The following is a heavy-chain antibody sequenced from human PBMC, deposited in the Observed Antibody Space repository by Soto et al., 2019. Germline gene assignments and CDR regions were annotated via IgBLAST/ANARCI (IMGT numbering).Heavy chain of an antibody. V-gene: IGHV5-51*01. CDR2: TYPAAHET. J-gene: IGHJ4*02. CDR1: GYTFSNFW. D-gene: IGHD6-13*01. Sequence: GESLKISCQCSGYTFSNFWIGWVRQLTGKGLEWLGITYPAAHETRYSPSLHGKVSISADKSINPAYLQWNSLEASATAFYFSARRPRSSPYFDYWGQVALVTVSS. CDR3: ARRPRSSPYFDY.